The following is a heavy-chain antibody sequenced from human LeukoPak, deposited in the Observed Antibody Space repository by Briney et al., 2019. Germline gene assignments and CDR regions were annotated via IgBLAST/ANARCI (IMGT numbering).Heavy chain of an antibody. Sequence: RGSGPTLVNPTQTLTLTCTFSGFSLSTSGMCASWIRQPPGKALEWLARIDWDDDKYYSTSLKTRLTISKDTSKNQVVLTMTNMDPVDTATYYCARIWVTGDGSGSYYLGEPFDYWGQGTLVTVSS. V-gene: IGHV2-70*11. J-gene: IGHJ4*02. CDR3: ARIWVTGDGSGSYYLGEPFDY. CDR1: GFSLSTSGMC. CDR2: IDWDDDK. D-gene: IGHD3-10*01.